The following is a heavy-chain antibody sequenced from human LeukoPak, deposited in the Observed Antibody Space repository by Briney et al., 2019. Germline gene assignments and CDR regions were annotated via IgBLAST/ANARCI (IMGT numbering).Heavy chain of an antibody. D-gene: IGHD2-8*01. CDR3: TRVVNGGHFDY. V-gene: IGHV4-59*01. Sequence: SETLSLTCSVSGASINDYYWTWIRQPPGRGLEWIGYVYHTGTSGYHPSLKSRVAMSLDTSKNQVSLKLRSVTAADTAVYFCTRVVNGGHFDYWGQGTLVTVSS. CDR1: GASINDYY. J-gene: IGHJ4*02. CDR2: VYHTGTS.